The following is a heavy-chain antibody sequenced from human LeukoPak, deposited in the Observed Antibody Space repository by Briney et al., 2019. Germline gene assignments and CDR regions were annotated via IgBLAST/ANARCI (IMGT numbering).Heavy chain of an antibody. V-gene: IGHV3-11*01. Sequence: PGGSLRLSCAASGFTFSDYYMSWIRQAPGKGLEWISYISSSASTIYYADSVKGRFTISRDSAKNSLYLQMNSLRAEDTAVYYCARYNYDSSGYHFDYWGQGTLVTVSS. CDR2: ISSSASTI. CDR3: ARYNYDSSGYHFDY. CDR1: GFTFSDYY. J-gene: IGHJ4*02. D-gene: IGHD3-22*01.